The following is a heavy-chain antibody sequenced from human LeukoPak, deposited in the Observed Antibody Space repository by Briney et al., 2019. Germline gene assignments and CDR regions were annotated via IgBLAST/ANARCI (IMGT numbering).Heavy chain of an antibody. CDR3: ARGLAVWERYYYYYYMDV. V-gene: IGHV1-8*03. Sequence: GASVKVSCKASGYTFTSYDINWVRQATGQGLEWMGWMNPNSGNTGYAQKFQGRVTITRNTSISTAYMELSSLRSEDTAVYYCARGLAVWERYYYYYYMDVWGKGTTVTVSS. CDR1: GYTFTSYD. J-gene: IGHJ6*03. CDR2: MNPNSGNT. D-gene: IGHD1-26*01.